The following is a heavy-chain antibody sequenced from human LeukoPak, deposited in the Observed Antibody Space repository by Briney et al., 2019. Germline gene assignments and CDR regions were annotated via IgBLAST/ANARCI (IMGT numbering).Heavy chain of an antibody. CDR3: ANTPSSENYYASFDY. CDR2: ISGSGGTT. D-gene: IGHD1-26*01. J-gene: IGHJ4*02. V-gene: IGHV3-23*01. Sequence: PGGSLTLSCAASGFTFRRYAMSWLRQAPGKGLEWVSTISGSGGTTYCADAVKGRFTISRDNCENTLSLQMNSLRGGDTAKIYYANTPSSENYYASFDYWGQGTLVTVSS. CDR1: GFTFRRYA.